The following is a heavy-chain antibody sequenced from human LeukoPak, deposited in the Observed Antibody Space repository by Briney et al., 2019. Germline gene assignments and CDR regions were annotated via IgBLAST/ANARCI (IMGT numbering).Heavy chain of an antibody. J-gene: IGHJ4*02. CDR3: TRENRPFCPFAY. CDR2: ISHSGTT. V-gene: IGHV4-4*02. Sequence: SETLSLTCGVSGGSIDITNYWSWVRQAPGKGLEWIGEISHSGTTNYNPSLRSRVTMFLDRANNQFSLSLTSVTAADSAVYYCTRENRPFCPFAYWGQGVLVTVSS. CDR1: GGSIDITNY. D-gene: IGHD2/OR15-2a*01.